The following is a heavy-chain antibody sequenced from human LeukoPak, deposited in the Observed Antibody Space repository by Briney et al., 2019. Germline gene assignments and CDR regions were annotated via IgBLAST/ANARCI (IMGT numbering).Heavy chain of an antibody. D-gene: IGHD1-26*01. CDR3: ARVLAHGSYFHY. J-gene: IGHJ4*02. CDR2: IYYSGST. V-gene: IGHV4-30-4*08. CDR1: GGSISSGGYY. Sequence: SQTLSLSCTVSGGSISSGGYYWSWIRQHPGKGVEGIGYIYYSGSTYYNPSLKSRVIISIDTSKNQFSLKLSSVTAADTAVYYCARVLAHGSYFHYWGQGTLVTVSS.